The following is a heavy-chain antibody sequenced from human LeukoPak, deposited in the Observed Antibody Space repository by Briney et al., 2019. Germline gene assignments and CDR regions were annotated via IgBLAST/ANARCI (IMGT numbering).Heavy chain of an antibody. Sequence: MASETPPLTCTVYGGSFSGYYWSWVRQPPGKGLEWIGEINHSGSTNYNPSLKSRVTISVDTSKNQFSLKLSSVTAADTAVYYCARGFFGVLDYWGQGTLVTVSS. CDR2: INHSGST. CDR3: ARGFFGVLDY. D-gene: IGHD3-3*01. V-gene: IGHV4-34*01. J-gene: IGHJ4*02. CDR1: GGSFSGYY.